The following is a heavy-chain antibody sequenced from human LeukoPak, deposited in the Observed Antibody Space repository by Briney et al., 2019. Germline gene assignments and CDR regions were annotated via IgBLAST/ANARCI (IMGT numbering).Heavy chain of an antibody. Sequence: PGGSLRLSCAASGFTFSSYSMNWVRQAPGKGLEWVSSISSSSSYIYYADSVKGRFTISRDNAKNSLYLQMNSLRAEDTAVYYCARAESSYCYYYGMDVWGQGTTVTVSS. CDR2: ISSSSSYI. CDR1: GFTFSSYS. D-gene: IGHD3-10*01. J-gene: IGHJ6*02. CDR3: ARAESSYCYYYGMDV. V-gene: IGHV3-21*01.